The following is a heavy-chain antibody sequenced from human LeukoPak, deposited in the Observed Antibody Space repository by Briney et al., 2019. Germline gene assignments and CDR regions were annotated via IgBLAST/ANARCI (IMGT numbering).Heavy chain of an antibody. CDR2: ISWNSGSI. V-gene: IGHV3-9*01. J-gene: IGHJ4*02. D-gene: IGHD1-26*01. Sequence: PGGSLRLSCAASGFTFDDYAMHWVRQAPGKGLEWVSGISWNSGSIGYADSVKGRFTISRGNAKNSLYLQMNSLRAEDTALYYCAKSRQIGIVGTFDYWGQGTLVTVSS. CDR3: AKSRQIGIVGTFDY. CDR1: GFTFDDYA.